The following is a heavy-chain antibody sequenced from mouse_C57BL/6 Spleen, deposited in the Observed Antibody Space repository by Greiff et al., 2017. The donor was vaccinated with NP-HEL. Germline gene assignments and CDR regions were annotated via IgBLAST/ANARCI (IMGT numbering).Heavy chain of an antibody. J-gene: IGHJ2*01. Sequence: QVQLQQPGAELVKPGASVKLSCKASGYTFTSYWMHWVKQRPGQGLEWIGMIHPNSGSTNYNEKFKSKATLTVDKSSSTAYMQLSSLTSEDSAVYYCARQDYYDYDEDYWGQGTTLTVSS. CDR1: GYTFTSYW. CDR3: ARQDYYDYDEDY. CDR2: IHPNSGST. V-gene: IGHV1-64*01. D-gene: IGHD2-4*01.